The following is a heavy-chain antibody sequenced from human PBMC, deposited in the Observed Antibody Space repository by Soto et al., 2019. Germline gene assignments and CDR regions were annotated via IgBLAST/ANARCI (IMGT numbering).Heavy chain of an antibody. Sequence: GGSLRLSCAASGFTFSSYAVSWVRQPPGKGLEWVSTISGSGGSTYYADSVKGRFTISRDNSKNTLYLQMNSLRVEDTAVYYCAKDRGAGLFSFYYMGVWGKGTTVTVSS. CDR3: AKDRGAGLFSFYYMGV. V-gene: IGHV3-23*01. D-gene: IGHD3-10*01. CDR1: GFTFSSYA. CDR2: ISGSGGST. J-gene: IGHJ6*03.